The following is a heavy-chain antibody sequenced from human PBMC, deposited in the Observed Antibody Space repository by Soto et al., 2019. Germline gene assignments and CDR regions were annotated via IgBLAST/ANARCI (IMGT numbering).Heavy chain of an antibody. D-gene: IGHD3-22*01. CDR1: GGSISSSSYY. CDR2: IYYSGST. CDR3: ARHRTYYYDSSGYSRSELFDY. Sequence: SETLSLTCTVSGGSISSSSYYWGWIRQPPGKGLEWIGSIYYSGSTYYNPSLKSRVNISVDTSKNQFSLKLSSVTAADTAVYYCARHRTYYYDSSGYSRSELFDYWGQGTLVPVS. V-gene: IGHV4-39*01. J-gene: IGHJ4*02.